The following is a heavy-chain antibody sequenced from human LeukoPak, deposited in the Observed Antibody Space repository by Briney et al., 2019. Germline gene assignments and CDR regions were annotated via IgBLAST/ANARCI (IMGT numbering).Heavy chain of an antibody. CDR3: ARVTGPGYGSGSYFFDY. J-gene: IGHJ4*02. CDR1: GGSISSYY. CDR2: IYYSGST. Sequence: SETLSLTCTVSGGSISSYYWSWIRQPPGKGLEWIGYIYYSGSTNYNPSLKSRVTISVDTSKNQFSLKLSSVTAADTAVYYCARVTGPGYGSGSYFFDYWGQGTLVTVSS. V-gene: IGHV4-59*01. D-gene: IGHD3-10*01.